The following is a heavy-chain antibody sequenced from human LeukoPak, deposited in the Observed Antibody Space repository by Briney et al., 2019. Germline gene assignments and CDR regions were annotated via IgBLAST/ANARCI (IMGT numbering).Heavy chain of an antibody. CDR2: IKSKTDGGTT. Sequence: GGSLRLSCAASGFTFSNAWMSWVRQAPGKGLEWVGRIKSKTDGGTTEYGAPVKGRFTISRDDSKNTLYVQMNSLRAEDTAVYYCATAEGENWGQGTLVTVSS. V-gene: IGHV3-15*01. D-gene: IGHD3-16*01. J-gene: IGHJ4*02. CDR1: GFTFSNAW. CDR3: ATAEGEN.